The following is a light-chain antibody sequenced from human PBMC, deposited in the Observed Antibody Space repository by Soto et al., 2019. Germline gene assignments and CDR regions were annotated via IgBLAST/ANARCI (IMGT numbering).Light chain of an antibody. CDR1: QSVLHSSNNENS. V-gene: IGKV4-1*01. CDR2: RAS. Sequence: DVVMTQSPDSLALSLVERATIRCKARQSVLHSSNNENSVAWYQQKAGQRPKLLIYRASIRESGVPDRFSGSGSGTDFTLTISSLQAEDVAVYYCQQYYTGIAFGQGTRLEIK. CDR3: QQYYTGIA. J-gene: IGKJ5*01.